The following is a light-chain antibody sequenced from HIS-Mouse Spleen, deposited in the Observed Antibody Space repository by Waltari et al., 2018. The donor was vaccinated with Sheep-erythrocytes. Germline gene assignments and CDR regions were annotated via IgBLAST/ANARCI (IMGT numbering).Light chain of an antibody. CDR1: KLGDKY. CDR2: QDS. CDR3: QAWDSSTVV. Sequence: SYELTQPPSVSVSPGQTSRITRSGDKLGDKYACWYHQKPGQSPVLVIYQDSKRPSGIPERFSGSNAGNTATLTISGTQAMDEADYYCQAWDSSTVVFGGGTKLTVL. V-gene: IGLV3-1*01. J-gene: IGLJ2*01.